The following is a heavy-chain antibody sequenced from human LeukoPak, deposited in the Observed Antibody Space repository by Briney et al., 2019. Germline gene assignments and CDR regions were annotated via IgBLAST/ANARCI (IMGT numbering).Heavy chain of an antibody. J-gene: IGHJ5*02. CDR3: ARGQGSSWTGWSDP. V-gene: IGHV4-59*01. D-gene: IGHD6-13*01. CDR2: IYYSGNT. CDR1: GGSISSYY. Sequence: PSETLSLTCTVSGGSISSYYWTWIRQPPGKGLEWIGYIYYSGNTNYNPSLKSRITISVDTSKNQFSLKLSSVTAADTAVYYCARGQGSSWTGWSDPWGQGTLVTVSS.